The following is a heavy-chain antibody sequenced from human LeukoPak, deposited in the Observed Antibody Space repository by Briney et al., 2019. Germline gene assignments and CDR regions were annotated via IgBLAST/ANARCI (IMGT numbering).Heavy chain of an antibody. CDR3: ARGGYDFWSGYYTGRFWFDS. J-gene: IGHJ5*01. D-gene: IGHD3-3*01. CDR1: GGSFSGYY. V-gene: IGHV4-34*01. Sequence: PSETLSLTCAVYGGSFSGYYWSWIRQPPGKGLEWIGEINHSGSTNYNPSLKSRVTISVDTSKNQFSLKLSSVTAADTAVYYCARGGYDFWSGYYTGRFWFDSWGQGTLVTVSS. CDR2: INHSGST.